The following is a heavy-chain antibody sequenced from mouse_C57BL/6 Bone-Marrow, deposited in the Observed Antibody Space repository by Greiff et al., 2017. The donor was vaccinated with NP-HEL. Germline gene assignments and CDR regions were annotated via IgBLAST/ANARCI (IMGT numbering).Heavy chain of an antibody. CDR3: VRQGYDGYYLDY. D-gene: IGHD2-3*01. Sequence: EVKLMESGGGLVQPKGSLKLSCAASGFSFNTYAMTWVRQAPGKGLAWVARVRSKSNNYATYYADSLKDSVPISRDDSESMLYLQMNNLKTEDTAMYYCVRQGYDGYYLDYWGQGTTLTVSS. J-gene: IGHJ2*01. V-gene: IGHV10-1*01. CDR1: GFSFNTYA. CDR2: VRSKSNNYAT.